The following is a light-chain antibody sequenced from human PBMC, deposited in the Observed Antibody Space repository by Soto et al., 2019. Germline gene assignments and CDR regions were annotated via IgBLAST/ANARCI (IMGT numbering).Light chain of an antibody. J-gene: IGKJ2*01. Sequence: EIVLTQSPGTLSLSPGERATLSCRASQSVNNNYLAWYQQKPGQAPRLLIFGASNRATGIPDRFSGNGSGTDFTLTISRLEPEDFAVYYCQQYSSSPYTFGQGTKLEIK. CDR3: QQYSSSPYT. CDR2: GAS. CDR1: QSVNNNY. V-gene: IGKV3-20*01.